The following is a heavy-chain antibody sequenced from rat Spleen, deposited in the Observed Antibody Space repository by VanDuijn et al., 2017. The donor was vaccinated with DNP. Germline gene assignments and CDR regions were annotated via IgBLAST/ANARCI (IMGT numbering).Heavy chain of an antibody. J-gene: IGHJ2*01. CDR2: IWGDGAK. Sequence: QVQLKESGPGLVQPSQTLSLTCTVSGFSLTSNSVHWVRQPPGKGLEWRGGIWGDGAKDYNSALKSRLSISRDTSKSQVFLKMNSLQTDDTAIYFCTWQPHWFAYWGQGVMVTVSS. CDR1: GFSLTSNS. V-gene: IGHV2-1*01. D-gene: IGHD3-4*01. CDR3: TWQPHWFAY.